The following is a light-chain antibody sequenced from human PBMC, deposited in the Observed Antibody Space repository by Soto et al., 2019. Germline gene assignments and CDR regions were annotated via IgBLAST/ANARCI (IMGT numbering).Light chain of an antibody. Sequence: EIEMTQSAASLSGSAGERATLSCRASQSVSSSYLAWYQQKPGQAPRLLIYGASSRATGIPDRFSGSGSGTDFTLTVSRLETEDFAVYYCQHYGSSPYTFGQGTKVDIK. CDR1: QSVSSSY. CDR2: GAS. J-gene: IGKJ2*01. CDR3: QHYGSSPYT. V-gene: IGKV3-20*01.